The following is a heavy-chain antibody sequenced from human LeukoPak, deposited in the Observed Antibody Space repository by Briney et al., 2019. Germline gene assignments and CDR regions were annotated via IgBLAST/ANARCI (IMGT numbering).Heavy chain of an antibody. J-gene: IGHJ4*02. V-gene: IGHV3-11*04. Sequence: GGSLRLSCAASGFTVSSNYMSWIRQAPGKGLEWVSHISGSGYAIHHPGSVKGRFTISRDNAKNSLYLQMNSLRAEDTAVYYCARGHSSSWYVDYWGQGTLVTVSS. CDR2: ISGSGYAI. D-gene: IGHD6-13*01. CDR3: ARGHSSSWYVDY. CDR1: GFTVSSNY.